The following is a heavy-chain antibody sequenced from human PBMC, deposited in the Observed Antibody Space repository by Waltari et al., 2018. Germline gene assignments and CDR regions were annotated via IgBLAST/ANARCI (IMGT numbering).Heavy chain of an antibody. CDR1: GGSFSGYY. V-gene: IGHV4-34*01. J-gene: IGHJ6*02. CDR2: INHSGST. D-gene: IGHD6-19*01. Sequence: QVQLQQWGAGLLKPSETLSLTCAVYGGSFSGYYWSWIRQPPGKGLEWIGEINHSGSTTTNPSLKRRVTISVDTSKNQFSLKLSSVTAADTAVYYCARALLVQKGRKGSGWYRSGMDVWGQGTTVTVSS. CDR3: ARALLVQKGRKGSGWYRSGMDV.